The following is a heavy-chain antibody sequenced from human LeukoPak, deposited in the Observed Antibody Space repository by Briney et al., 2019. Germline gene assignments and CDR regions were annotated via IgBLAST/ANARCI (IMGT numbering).Heavy chain of an antibody. Sequence: GGSLRLSCAASGFTFSSYSMNWVRQAPGKGLEWVSYISSSSSTIYYADSVKGRFTISRDNAKNSLYLQMNSLRAEDTAVYYCAKGLRYYDSSGNDYWGQGTLVTVSS. CDR1: GFTFSSYS. CDR2: ISSSSSTI. V-gene: IGHV3-48*04. D-gene: IGHD3-22*01. CDR3: AKGLRYYDSSGNDY. J-gene: IGHJ4*02.